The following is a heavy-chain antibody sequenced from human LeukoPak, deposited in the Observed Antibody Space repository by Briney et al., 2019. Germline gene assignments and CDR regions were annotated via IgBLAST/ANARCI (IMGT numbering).Heavy chain of an antibody. D-gene: IGHD6-13*01. CDR3: AKSHGYSSQAEYFQH. J-gene: IGHJ1*01. V-gene: IGHV3-74*01. Sequence: GGSLRLSCAASGFTFSRSWMHWVRQAPGKGLVWVSRINDDGSTTSYADSVKGRFTISRDNAKNTLYLQMNSLRAEDTAVYYCAKSHGYSSQAEYFQHWGQGTLVTVSS. CDR1: GFTFSRSW. CDR2: INDDGSTT.